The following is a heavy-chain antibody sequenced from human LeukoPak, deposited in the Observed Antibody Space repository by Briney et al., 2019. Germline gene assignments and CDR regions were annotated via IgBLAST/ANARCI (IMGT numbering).Heavy chain of an antibody. CDR1: GYTFTNYD. CDR2: INVGKGNT. D-gene: IGHD6-19*01. CDR3: ARDKAGPDY. J-gene: IGHJ4*02. V-gene: IGHV1-3*01. Sequence: ASVKVSCKASGYTFTNYDMHWVRQAPGQRLEWMGWINVGKGNTKYSEKFRGRVTMTRDTSESTVYMELSSLRSEDTAIYYCARDKAGPDYWGQGTLVTVSS.